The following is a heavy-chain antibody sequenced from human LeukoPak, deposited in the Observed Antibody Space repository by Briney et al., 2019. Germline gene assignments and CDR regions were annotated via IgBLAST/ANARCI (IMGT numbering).Heavy chain of an antibody. Sequence: SETLSLTCAVYGGSFSGYYWSWLRQPPGKGREWLGEINHSGSTNYNPTIKSRVTISVDTSKHQFSLKLSSVTAADTAVYYCARGRSVYCSGGSCYGANYYGMDVWGQGTTVTVSS. CDR1: GGSFSGYY. CDR2: INHSGST. J-gene: IGHJ6*02. D-gene: IGHD2-15*01. CDR3: ARGRSVYCSGGSCYGANYYGMDV. V-gene: IGHV4-34*01.